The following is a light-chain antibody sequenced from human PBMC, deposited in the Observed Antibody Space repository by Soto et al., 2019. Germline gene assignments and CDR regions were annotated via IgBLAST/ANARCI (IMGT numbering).Light chain of an antibody. CDR3: QQYKSYLST. V-gene: IGKV1-5*01. CDR1: QSVSSW. CDR2: DAS. Sequence: DIQMTQSPATLSASVGDRVTITCRASQSVSSWLAWYQQKTGNAPKLLIKDASTLMSGVPSRFGGSGSGTEFPLTISSLQPADVANDYLQQYKSYLSTLGQGTKLEIK. J-gene: IGKJ2*01.